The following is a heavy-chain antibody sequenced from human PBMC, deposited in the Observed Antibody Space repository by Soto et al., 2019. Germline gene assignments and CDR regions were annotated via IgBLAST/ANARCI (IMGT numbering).Heavy chain of an antibody. D-gene: IGHD2-21*02. Sequence: QVQLQESGPGLVKPSETLSLTCVVSGGSISSSNWWSWVRQPPGKGLEWIGEIYHSGRTNYNPSLKSRVTISLDKSKNQFSLKLSSVTAADTAVYYCARLRTYDLMTAPDYWAQGTLVTVSS. CDR1: GGSISSSNW. CDR2: IYHSGRT. V-gene: IGHV4-4*02. J-gene: IGHJ4*02. CDR3: ARLRTYDLMTAPDY.